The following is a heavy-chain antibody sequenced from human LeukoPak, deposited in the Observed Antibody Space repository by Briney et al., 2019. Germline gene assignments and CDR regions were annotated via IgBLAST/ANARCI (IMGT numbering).Heavy chain of an antibody. CDR2: INHSGST. CDR1: GGSFSGYY. CDR3: ARGYDYGDLSLDY. D-gene: IGHD4-17*01. Sequence: KSSETLSLTCAVYGGSFSGYYWSWFRQPPGKGLEWIGEINHSGSTNYNLSLKSRVTISVDTSKNQFSLKLSSVTAADTAVYYCARGYDYGDLSLDYWGQGTLVTVSS. J-gene: IGHJ4*02. V-gene: IGHV4-34*01.